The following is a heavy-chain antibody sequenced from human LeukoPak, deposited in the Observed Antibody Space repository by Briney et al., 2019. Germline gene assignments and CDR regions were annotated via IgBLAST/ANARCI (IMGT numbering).Heavy chain of an antibody. J-gene: IGHJ4*02. CDR1: GFTFNHYG. Sequence: GGSLRLSCAASGFTFNHYGMTWVRQAPGKGLEWVSTISTSASSTYYADSVKGRLTISRDNSKNTLYLQMNSLRAEDTAVYYCAKVLRRGGTIDYWGQGTLVTVSS. CDR3: AKVLRRGGTIDY. D-gene: IGHD3-10*01. V-gene: IGHV3-23*01. CDR2: ISTSASST.